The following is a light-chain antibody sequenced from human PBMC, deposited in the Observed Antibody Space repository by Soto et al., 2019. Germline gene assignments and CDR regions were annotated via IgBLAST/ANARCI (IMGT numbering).Light chain of an antibody. J-gene: IGKJ1*01. Sequence: EIVLTQSPGTLSLSPGERATLSCRASQSISSFYLAWYQQKPGQAPRLLIYGASSRATGIPDRFSGSGSGTDFTLTISRLEPEDSAVYYCQQYGTSPWAFGQGTKVDIK. CDR1: QSISSFY. V-gene: IGKV3-20*01. CDR2: GAS. CDR3: QQYGTSPWA.